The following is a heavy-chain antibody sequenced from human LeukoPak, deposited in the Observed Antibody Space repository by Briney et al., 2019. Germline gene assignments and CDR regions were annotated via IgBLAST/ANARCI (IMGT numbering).Heavy chain of an antibody. Sequence: KPSETLSLTCAVYGESMIGHYWTWIRQPPGKRLEWIGEIHHSGGTNSNPSLKNRVTMSIDMSKNQFSLKLKSVTAADTAVYYCARATASGSGRAYDHWAQGNLVPVSS. V-gene: IGHV4-34*01. CDR3: ARATASGSGRAYDH. J-gene: IGHJ4*02. CDR2: IHHSGGT. D-gene: IGHD3-10*01. CDR1: GESMIGHY.